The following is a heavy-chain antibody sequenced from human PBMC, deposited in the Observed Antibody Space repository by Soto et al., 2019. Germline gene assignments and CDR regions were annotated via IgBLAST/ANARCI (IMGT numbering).Heavy chain of an antibody. V-gene: IGHV1-18*01. CDR1: GYTFTTSG. CDR3: ARGRYGDY. J-gene: IGHJ4*02. CDR2: ISAHNGNP. Sequence: QVHLVQSGAEVKKPGASVKVSCKGSGYTFTTSGITWVRQAPGQGLEGMGWISAHNGNPNYAQKLQGRVTVTRDTSTSTAYMELRSLRSDDTAVYYCARGRYGDYWGQGARVTVSS. D-gene: IGHD1-1*01.